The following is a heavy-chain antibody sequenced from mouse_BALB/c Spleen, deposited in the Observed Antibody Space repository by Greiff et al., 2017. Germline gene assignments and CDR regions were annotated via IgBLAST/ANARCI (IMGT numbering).Heavy chain of an antibody. CDR2: IDPANGNT. CDR1: GFNIKDTY. CDR3: ALFYDGYLAMDY. Sequence: VQLQQSGAELVKPGASVKLSCTASGFNIKDTYMHWVKQRPEQGLEWIGRIDPANGNTKYDPKFQGKATITADTSSNTAYPQLSSLTSEDTAVYYCALFYDGYLAMDYWGQGTSVTVSS. D-gene: IGHD2-3*01. V-gene: IGHV14-3*02. J-gene: IGHJ4*01.